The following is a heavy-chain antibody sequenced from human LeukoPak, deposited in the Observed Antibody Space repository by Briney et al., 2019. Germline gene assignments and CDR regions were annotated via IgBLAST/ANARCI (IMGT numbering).Heavy chain of an antibody. CDR2: IYYTGST. D-gene: IGHD3-10*01. Sequence: SETLSLTCIVSGDSVSNGNYYWSWLRQPPGKALQWVGYIYYTGSTYYNPSLEGRVTISVDTSRNHFSVKLNSVTAADTAVYYCARSQNYYGSGDYWSQGTLVTVSS. V-gene: IGHV4-61*03. J-gene: IGHJ4*02. CDR3: ARSQNYYGSGDY. CDR1: GDSVSNGNYY.